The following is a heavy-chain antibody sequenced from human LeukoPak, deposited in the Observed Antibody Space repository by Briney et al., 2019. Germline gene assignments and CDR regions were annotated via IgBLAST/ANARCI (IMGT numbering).Heavy chain of an antibody. V-gene: IGHV5-10-1*01. CDR3: ARHYGGNSKFDY. D-gene: IGHD4-23*01. CDR2: IDPSDSYT. J-gene: IGHJ4*02. Sequence: RGASLKISCKVSGYSFTSYSITWVRQMPGKGLEWMGTIDPSDSYTYYSPSFQGHVTISADKSISTAYLQWSSLKASDTAMYYCARHYGGNSKFDYRGQGTLVTVSS. CDR1: GYSFTSYS.